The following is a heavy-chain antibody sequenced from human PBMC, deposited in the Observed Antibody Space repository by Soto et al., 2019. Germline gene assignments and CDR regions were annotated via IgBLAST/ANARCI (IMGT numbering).Heavy chain of an antibody. CDR3: ARIGFGYSYGNGFDP. V-gene: IGHV3-30-3*01. CDR1: GVPFRGYS. J-gene: IGHJ5*02. CDR2: IGHAGDNI. Sequence: QVQLVESGGGVVQPGTSLRLSCAASGVPFRGYSMHWIRQAPGKGLEWVAVIGHAGDNIYYADSVRGRFSVSRDNSKNILYLQMNSLRDEDMGIYYCARIGFGYSYGNGFDPWGQGTRVTVSS. D-gene: IGHD5-18*01.